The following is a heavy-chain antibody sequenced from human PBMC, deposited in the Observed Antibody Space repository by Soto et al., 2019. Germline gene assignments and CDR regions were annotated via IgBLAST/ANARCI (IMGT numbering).Heavy chain of an antibody. Sequence: EVQLVESGGGLVQPGGSLRLSCAASGFTFSSYWRSWVRQAPGKGLEWVANIKQDGSEKYYVDSVKGRFTISRDNAKNSLYLQMNSLRAEDTAVYYCARDIAVAANWFDPWGQGTLVTVSS. D-gene: IGHD6-19*01. CDR3: ARDIAVAANWFDP. V-gene: IGHV3-7*01. CDR2: IKQDGSEK. J-gene: IGHJ5*02. CDR1: GFTFSSYW.